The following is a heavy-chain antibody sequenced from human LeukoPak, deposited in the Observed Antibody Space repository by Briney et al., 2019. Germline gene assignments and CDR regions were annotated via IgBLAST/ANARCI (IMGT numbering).Heavy chain of an antibody. J-gene: IGHJ6*03. Sequence: ASVKVSCKASGYTLSTYTMHWLRQAPGQRPEWMGCIYAGNGNVKYSQNFQGRVTITRDTSASTAYMELRSLRSEDTAVYYCATARRGYDFWSGSNYYYYYMDVWGKGTTVTVSS. V-gene: IGHV1-3*01. CDR1: GYTLSTYT. CDR3: ATARRGYDFWSGSNYYYYYMDV. CDR2: IYAGNGNV. D-gene: IGHD3-3*01.